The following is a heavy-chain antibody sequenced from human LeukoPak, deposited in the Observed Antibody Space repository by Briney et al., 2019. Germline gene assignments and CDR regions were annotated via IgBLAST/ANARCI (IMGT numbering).Heavy chain of an antibody. CDR2: IYYSGST. Sequence: SETLSLTCTVSGGSISNGDHYWSWIRQHPGKGLEWIGHIYYSGSTYYNPSLKSRGIISVETSKNQFSLKLSSVTAADTAVYYCARVAYYGSGSYYPDYWGQGTLVTVSS. CDR3: ARVAYYGSGSYYPDY. V-gene: IGHV4-31*03. D-gene: IGHD3-10*01. CDR1: GGSISNGDHY. J-gene: IGHJ4*02.